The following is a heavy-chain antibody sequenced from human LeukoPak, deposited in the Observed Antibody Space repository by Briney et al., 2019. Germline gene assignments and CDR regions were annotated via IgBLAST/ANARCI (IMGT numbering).Heavy chain of an antibody. Sequence: GGSLRLSCAASGFTFSDYYMSWIRQAPGKGLEWVSYISSSGSTIYYADSVKGRFTISRDNARNSLYLQMNSLRAEDTAVYYCARFLRGATNALEIWGQGTMVTVSS. CDR3: ARFLRGATNALEI. D-gene: IGHD1-26*01. CDR1: GFTFSDYY. V-gene: IGHV3-11*01. CDR2: ISSSGSTI. J-gene: IGHJ3*02.